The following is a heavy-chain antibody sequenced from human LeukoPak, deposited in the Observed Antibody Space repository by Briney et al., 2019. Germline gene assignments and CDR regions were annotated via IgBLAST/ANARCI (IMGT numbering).Heavy chain of an antibody. V-gene: IGHV4-34*01. CDR2: INYSGST. Sequence: PSETLPLTCAVYGGSFSGYYWSWIRQPPGKGLEWIGEINYSGSTNYNPSLKSRVTISVDTSKNQFSLKLSSVTAADTAVYYCARSGSCSGGSCYSGRLDYWGQGIVVSVSS. D-gene: IGHD2-15*01. CDR1: GGSFSGYY. CDR3: ARSGSCSGGSCYSGRLDY. J-gene: IGHJ4*02.